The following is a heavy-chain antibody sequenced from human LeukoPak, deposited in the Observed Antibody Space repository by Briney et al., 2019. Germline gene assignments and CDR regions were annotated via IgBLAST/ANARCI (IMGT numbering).Heavy chain of an antibody. CDR1: GFIFNNYG. D-gene: IGHD2-21*02. CDR3: AKDWAPYCGGDCYFNY. Sequence: PGGSLRLSCAASGFIFNNYGMHWVRRAPGKGLERVAVISYDGSNKDYADSVKGRFTISRDSSKNTVYLQMNSLRVGDTAVYYCAKDWAPYCGGDCYFNYWGQGTLVTVSS. J-gene: IGHJ4*02. CDR2: ISYDGSNK. V-gene: IGHV3-30*18.